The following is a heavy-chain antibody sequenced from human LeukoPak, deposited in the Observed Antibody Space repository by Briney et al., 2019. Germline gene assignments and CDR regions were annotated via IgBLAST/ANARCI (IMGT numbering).Heavy chain of an antibody. Sequence: ASVKVSCKASGYTFTSHYMHWVRQAPGQGLEWMGIINPSGGSTSYAQKFQGRVTMTRDMSTSTVYMELSSLRSEDTAVYYCASGYYYDSSGYSFWFDPWGQGTLVTVSS. D-gene: IGHD3-22*01. V-gene: IGHV1-46*01. CDR3: ASGYYYDSSGYSFWFDP. J-gene: IGHJ5*02. CDR1: GYTFTSHY. CDR2: INPSGGST.